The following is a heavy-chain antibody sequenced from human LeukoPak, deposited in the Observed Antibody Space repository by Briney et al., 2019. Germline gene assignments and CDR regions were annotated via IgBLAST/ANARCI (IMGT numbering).Heavy chain of an antibody. J-gene: IGHJ5*02. D-gene: IGHD1-26*01. V-gene: IGHV1-18*01. CDR3: ARTDLRGSYYLPRP. CDR1: GYTLTSYG. CDR2: ISAYNGNT. Sequence: ASVKVSCKASGYTLTSYGISWVRQAPGQGLEGMGWISAYNGNTNYAQKLQGRVTMTTDTSTSTAYMELRSLRSDDAAVYYCARTDLRGSYYLPRPWGQGTLVTVSS.